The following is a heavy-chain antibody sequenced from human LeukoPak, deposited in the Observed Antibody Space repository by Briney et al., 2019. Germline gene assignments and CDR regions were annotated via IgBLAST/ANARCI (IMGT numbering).Heavy chain of an antibody. D-gene: IGHD2-15*01. J-gene: IGHJ6*03. V-gene: IGHV3-7*01. CDR3: ARGGSWNYYYYMDV. Sequence: GGSLRFSCAASGFTFSSYEMNWVRQAPGKELEWVANIKQDGSEKYYVDSVKGRFTISRDNAKNSLCLQMSSLRVEDTAVYYCARGGSWNYYYYMDVWGKGTTVTVSS. CDR1: GFTFSSYE. CDR2: IKQDGSEK.